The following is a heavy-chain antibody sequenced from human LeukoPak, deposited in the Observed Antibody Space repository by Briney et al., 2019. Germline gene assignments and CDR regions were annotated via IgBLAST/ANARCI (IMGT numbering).Heavy chain of an antibody. CDR1: GFTFDAYA. V-gene: IGHV3-9*01. Sequence: GRSLRLSCAASGFTFDAYAMHWVRQAPGKGLEWVSIVTWNSGNIIYADSVKGRFTISRDNAKNSLYLQMNSLRDEDTALYYCAKAASGSGYYFDSWGQGTLVTVSS. CDR2: VTWNSGNI. J-gene: IGHJ4*02. D-gene: IGHD3-10*01. CDR3: AKAASGSGYYFDS.